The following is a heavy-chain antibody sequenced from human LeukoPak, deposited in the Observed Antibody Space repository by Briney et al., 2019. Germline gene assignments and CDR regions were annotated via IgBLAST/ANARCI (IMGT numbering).Heavy chain of an antibody. CDR1: GFTFSSYS. CDR2: ISSSSSTI. CDR3: ARDTLAVAGTVDY. D-gene: IGHD6-19*01. J-gene: IGHJ4*02. V-gene: IGHV3-48*01. Sequence: GGSLRLSCAASGFTFSSYSMNWVRQAPGKGLEWVSYISSSSSTIYYADSVKGRFTISRDNAKNSLYLQMNSLRAEDTAVYYCARDTLAVAGTVDYWGQGTLVTVSS.